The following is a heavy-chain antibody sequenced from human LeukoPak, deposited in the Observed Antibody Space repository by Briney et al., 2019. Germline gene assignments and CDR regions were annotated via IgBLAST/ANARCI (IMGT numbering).Heavy chain of an antibody. CDR3: ATSQYLDCLFSILFYHGLDV. V-gene: IGHV3-23*01. CDR2: ITAGGRKT. Sequence: AGGSLRLSCRAPGINFHTYAMSWVRQAPGKGLEWVSGITAGGRKTYYADSVKGRFIISRDNSKNTLFLQMNSMRVDDTAVYYCATSQYLDCLFSILFYHGLDVWGKGTTVTVSS. CDR1: GINFHTYA. D-gene: IGHD3-9*01. J-gene: IGHJ6*04.